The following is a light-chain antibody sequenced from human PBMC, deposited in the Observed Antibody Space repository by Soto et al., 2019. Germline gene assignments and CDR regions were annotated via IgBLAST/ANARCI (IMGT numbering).Light chain of an antibody. CDR3: SSYTTSSTL. Sequence: GVSNCFSGSKSGNTASLTISGLQAEDEADYYCSSYTTSSTLFGGGTKLTVL. J-gene: IGLJ2*01. V-gene: IGLV2-14*01.